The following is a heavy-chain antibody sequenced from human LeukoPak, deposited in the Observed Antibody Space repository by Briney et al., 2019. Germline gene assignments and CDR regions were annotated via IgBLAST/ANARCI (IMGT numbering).Heavy chain of an antibody. CDR1: GVSISSTSYY. V-gene: IGHV4-39*07. CDR2: IYYSGST. J-gene: IGHJ3*02. Sequence: SETLSLTCTVSGVSISSTSYYWGWIRQPPGKGLEWIASIYYSGSTYYNPSLKSRVTISVDTSKNQFSLKLSSVTAADTAVYYCARAPGGYGSGSRGAFDIWGQGTIVTVSS. D-gene: IGHD3-10*01. CDR3: ARAPGGYGSGSRGAFDI.